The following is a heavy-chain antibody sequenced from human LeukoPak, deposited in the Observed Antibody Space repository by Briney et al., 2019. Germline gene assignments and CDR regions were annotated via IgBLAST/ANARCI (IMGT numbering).Heavy chain of an antibody. D-gene: IGHD6-6*01. V-gene: IGHV3-48*01. CDR1: GFTFTTYS. J-gene: IGHJ3*01. CDR3: TRVYSSSSGRAFDF. CDR2: ITSTSSTM. Sequence: GGSLRLSCAASGFTFTTYSMNWVRQASGKGLEWASYITSTSSTMYYADSVKGRFTISRDNAKNSLYLQMNSLRAEDTAVYYCTRVYSSSSGRAFDFWGQGTMVTVSS.